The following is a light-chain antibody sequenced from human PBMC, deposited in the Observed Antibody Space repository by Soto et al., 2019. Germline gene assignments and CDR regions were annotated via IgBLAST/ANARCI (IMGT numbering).Light chain of an antibody. CDR1: QTISYY. V-gene: IGKV1-39*01. J-gene: IGKJ1*01. CDR3: QQTYRLPWT. Sequence: IQRTQSTYSLSASVGDRVTIACRASQTISYYVNWYQQKPGKAPMLLIYSASSLQSGVPSRFSGSGSGTDLTLTINSLQPEDFATYICQQTYRLPWTFGQGTKVDIK. CDR2: SAS.